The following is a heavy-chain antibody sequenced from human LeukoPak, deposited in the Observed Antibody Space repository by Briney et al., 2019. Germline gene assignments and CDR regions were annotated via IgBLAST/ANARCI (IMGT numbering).Heavy chain of an antibody. V-gene: IGHV4-59*08. CDR2: IYYSGST. CDR3: ARHVVRGVISPDY. CDR1: GGSLSSYY. D-gene: IGHD3-10*01. J-gene: IGHJ4*01. Sequence: SETLSLTCTVSGGSLSSYYWSWIRQPPGKGLEWIGYIYYSGSTNYNPSLKSRVTISVDTSKNQFSLKLSSVTAADTAVYYCARHVVRGVISPDYWGQGTLVTVSS.